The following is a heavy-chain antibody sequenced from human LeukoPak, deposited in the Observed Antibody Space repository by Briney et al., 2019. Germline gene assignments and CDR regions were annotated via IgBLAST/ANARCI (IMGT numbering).Heavy chain of an antibody. J-gene: IGHJ3*02. CDR2: ISSSSSYI. CDR3: ARRPDSSSWYRRIKLDAFDI. Sequence: GGSLRLSCAASGFTFSSYSMNWVRQAPGKGLEWVSSISSSSSYIYYADSVKGRFTISRDNAKNSLYLQMNSLRAEDTAVYYCARRPDSSSWYRRIKLDAFDIWGQGTMVTVSS. V-gene: IGHV3-21*01. D-gene: IGHD6-13*01. CDR1: GFTFSSYS.